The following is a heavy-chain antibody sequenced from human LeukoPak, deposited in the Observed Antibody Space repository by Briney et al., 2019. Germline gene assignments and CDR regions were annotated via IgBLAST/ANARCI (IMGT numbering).Heavy chain of an antibody. Sequence: SVKVSCKASGGTFSSYAISWVRQAPGQGLEWMGGIIPIFGTANYAQKFQGRVTITADESTSTAYMELSSLRSEDTAVYYCAGEDLRYCSGGSCNNWFDPWGQGTLVTVSS. V-gene: IGHV1-69*13. CDR3: AGEDLRYCSGGSCNNWFDP. D-gene: IGHD2-15*01. CDR1: GGTFSSYA. J-gene: IGHJ5*02. CDR2: IIPIFGTA.